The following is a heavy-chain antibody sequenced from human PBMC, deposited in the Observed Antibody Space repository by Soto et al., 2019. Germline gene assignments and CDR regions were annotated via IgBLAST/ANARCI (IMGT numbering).Heavy chain of an antibody. Sequence: SVKVSCKASGGTFSSYAISWVRQAPGQGLEWMGGIIPIFGTANYAQKFQGRVTITADESTSTAYMELSSLRSEDTAVYYCARALVVSSSWYCAFDIWGQGTMVTVSS. J-gene: IGHJ3*02. V-gene: IGHV1-69*13. CDR1: GGTFSSYA. D-gene: IGHD6-13*01. CDR3: ARALVVSSSWYCAFDI. CDR2: IIPIFGTA.